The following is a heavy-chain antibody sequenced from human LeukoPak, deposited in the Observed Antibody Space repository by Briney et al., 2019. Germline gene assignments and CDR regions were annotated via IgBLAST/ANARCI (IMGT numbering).Heavy chain of an antibody. CDR3: ARVRVAARPWFDP. CDR1: GGSFSGYY. D-gene: IGHD6-6*01. Sequence: PSETLPLTCAVYGGSFSGYYWSWIRQPQVKGLEWIGEINHSGSTNYNPSLKSRVTISVDTSKNQFSLKLSSVTAADTAVYYCARVRVAARPWFDPWGQGTLVTVSS. V-gene: IGHV4-34*01. J-gene: IGHJ5*02. CDR2: INHSGST.